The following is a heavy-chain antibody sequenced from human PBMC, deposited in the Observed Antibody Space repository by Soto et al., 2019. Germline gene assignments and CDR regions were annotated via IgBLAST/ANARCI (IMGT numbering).Heavy chain of an antibody. Sequence: QVQLQQWGAGLLKPSETLSLTCTVYGGSFSGNYWSWIRQPPGMGLEWIGEISHSGSGTNYNPSLKSRVSISVDTSKNQCSLKLSSVTAADTAMYYCARGHLPGGNTFYYHYWGQGTLVTVSS. J-gene: IGHJ4*02. CDR1: GGSFSGNY. D-gene: IGHD2-15*01. CDR2: ISHSGSGT. V-gene: IGHV4-34*01. CDR3: ARGHLPGGNTFYYHY.